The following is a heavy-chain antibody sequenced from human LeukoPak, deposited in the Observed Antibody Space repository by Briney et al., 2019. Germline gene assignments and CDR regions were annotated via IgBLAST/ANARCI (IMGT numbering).Heavy chain of an antibody. V-gene: IGHV3-74*01. J-gene: IGHJ5*02. CDR3: TRNWIHDS. CDR2: INSDGSST. Sequence: GGSLRLSCAASGFPFSSYSMHWVRQAPGKGLVWVSRINSDGSSTIYADSVKGRFTISRDNAKNALYLQMNGLRAEDTAIYYCTRNWIHDSWGQGTLVTVSS. CDR1: GFPFSSYS. D-gene: IGHD5-18*01.